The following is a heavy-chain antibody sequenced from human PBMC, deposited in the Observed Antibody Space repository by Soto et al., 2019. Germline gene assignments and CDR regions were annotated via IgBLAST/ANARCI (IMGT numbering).Heavy chain of an antibody. J-gene: IGHJ4*02. CDR3: AKDLYRTGPDTVPYYFDY. Sequence: PSQTLSLTCALSGDSVSSNSAAWNWIRQSPSRGLEWLGRTYYRSKWYNDYAVSVKSRITINPDTSKNQFSLQLNSVTPEDTAVYYCAKDLYRTGPDTVPYYFDYWGQGTLVTVSS. CDR1: GDSVSSNSAA. CDR2: TYYRSKWYN. V-gene: IGHV6-1*01. D-gene: IGHD3-9*01.